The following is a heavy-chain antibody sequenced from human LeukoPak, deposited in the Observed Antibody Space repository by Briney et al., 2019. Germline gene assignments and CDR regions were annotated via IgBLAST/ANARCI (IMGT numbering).Heavy chain of an antibody. V-gene: IGHV4-59*12. D-gene: IGHD3-16*01. CDR3: ARGRGDY. CDR2: VSHSGNT. J-gene: IGHJ4*02. CDR1: XGXXXXXX. Sequence: PSETLSLTCTVXXGXXXXXXXXXXXXXXXXXLXXIGXVSHSGNTNCXPSLKSRVTISVDTSKNQFSLKLSXVTAADTAVYYCARGRGDYWGQGTLVSVSS.